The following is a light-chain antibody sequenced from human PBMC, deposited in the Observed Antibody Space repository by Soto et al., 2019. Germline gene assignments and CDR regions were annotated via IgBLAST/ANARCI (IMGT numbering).Light chain of an antibody. Sequence: EIVLTQSPGTLSLSPGERATLSCRASQSVSSSYLAWYQQKPGQAPRLLIYAASSRATGIPDRFSGSGSGTDFTLTISRLEPEDFAVYYCQQYGNSPLTFGQGTKVEIK. V-gene: IGKV3-20*01. J-gene: IGKJ1*01. CDR2: AAS. CDR1: QSVSSSY. CDR3: QQYGNSPLT.